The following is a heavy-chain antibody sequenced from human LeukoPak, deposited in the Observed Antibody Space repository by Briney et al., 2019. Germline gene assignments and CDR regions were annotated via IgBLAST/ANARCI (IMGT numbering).Heavy chain of an antibody. D-gene: IGHD3-22*01. CDR1: GGSISSYY. CDR3: ARGSDLSSGYLEATYFDY. Sequence: SETLSLTCTVSGGSISSYYWSWIRQPPGKGLEWIGYIYYSGSTNYNPSLKSRVTISVDTSKNQFSLKLSSVTAADTAVYYCARGSDLSSGYLEATYFDYWGQGTLVTVSS. V-gene: IGHV4-59*01. J-gene: IGHJ4*02. CDR2: IYYSGST.